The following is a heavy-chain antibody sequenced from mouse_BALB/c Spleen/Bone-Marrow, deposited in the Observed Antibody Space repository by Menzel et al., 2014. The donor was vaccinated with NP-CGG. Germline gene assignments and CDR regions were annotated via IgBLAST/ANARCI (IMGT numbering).Heavy chain of an antibody. J-gene: IGHJ2*01. Sequence: EVMLVESGGDLVEPGGSLKLSCAASGFTFSSYGMSWVRQTPDERLEWVATISSGGSYTYYPDSVKGRFTISRDNAKNTLYLQMSSLKSEDTAMYYCARLGRDYFDYWGQGTTLTVSS. CDR1: GFTFSSYG. CDR2: ISSGGSYT. V-gene: IGHV5-6*01. D-gene: IGHD4-1*01. CDR3: ARLGRDYFDY.